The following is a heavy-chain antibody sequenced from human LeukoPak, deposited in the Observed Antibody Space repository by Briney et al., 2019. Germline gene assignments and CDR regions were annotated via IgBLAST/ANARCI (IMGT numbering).Heavy chain of an antibody. CDR3: ARSPGQQLVLSLFDY. V-gene: IGHV3-7*01. D-gene: IGHD6-13*01. CDR1: GFTFSGYW. CDR2: IKHDGSEK. Sequence: PGGSLRLSCAASGFTFSGYWMSWVRQAPGKGLEWVANIKHDGSEKYYVDSVKGRFTISRDNARNSLYLQMNSLRAEDTAVYYCARSPGQQLVLSLFDYWGQGTLVTVSS. J-gene: IGHJ4*02.